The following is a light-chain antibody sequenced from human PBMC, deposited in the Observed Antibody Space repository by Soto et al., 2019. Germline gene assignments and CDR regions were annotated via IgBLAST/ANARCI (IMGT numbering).Light chain of an antibody. CDR2: GAS. Sequence: EIVMTQSPATLSVSPGERATLSCRASQSVSSNLAWYQQKPVQAPRLLIYGASTRATGIAARFSGSESGTEFTLTIGSLQSEDFAVYYCQQYNNWPLTFGGGTKVEIK. J-gene: IGKJ4*01. CDR1: QSVSSN. V-gene: IGKV3-15*01. CDR3: QQYNNWPLT.